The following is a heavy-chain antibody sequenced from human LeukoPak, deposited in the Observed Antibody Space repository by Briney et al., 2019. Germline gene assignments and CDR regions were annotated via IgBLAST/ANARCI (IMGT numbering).Heavy chain of an antibody. CDR2: IYSDGGT. D-gene: IGHD3-16*01. J-gene: IGHJ5*01. V-gene: IGHV3-66*02. Sequence: PGGSLRLSCAASGFTVSAKYMSWVCQGPGKGLDWISSIYSDGGTNYADSVKGRFTISRDNSKNTLYLQMNSLRPEDTAVYYCARDGGFGGPGGDNWFDSWGQGALVTVSS. CDR1: GFTVSAKY. CDR3: ARDGGFGGPGGDNWFDS.